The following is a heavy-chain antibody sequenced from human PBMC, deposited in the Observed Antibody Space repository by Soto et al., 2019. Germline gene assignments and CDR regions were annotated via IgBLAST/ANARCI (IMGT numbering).Heavy chain of an antibody. CDR2: IIPIFGTA. D-gene: IGHD3-16*01. J-gene: IGHJ6*02. CDR3: ARIITGDRYYYYYGMWV. V-gene: IGHV1-69*13. Sequence: SVKVSCKASGGTFSSYAISWVRQAPGQGLEWMGGIIPIFGTANYAQKFQGRVTITADESTSTAYMELSSLRSEDTAVYYCARIITGDRYYYYYGMWVFGQVTTVTV. CDR1: GGTFSSYA.